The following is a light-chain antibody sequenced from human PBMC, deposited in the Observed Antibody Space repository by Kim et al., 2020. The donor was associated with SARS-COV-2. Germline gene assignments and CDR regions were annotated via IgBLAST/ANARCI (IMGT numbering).Light chain of an antibody. V-gene: IGKV1-27*01. Sequence: RVTITCRASQDIANSLAWYQQKPGKVPQVLIYAASTLQSGVPSRFSGSGSGTEFTLTIASLQTEDVATYYCQKYNSAPWTFGPGT. CDR1: QDIANS. CDR2: AAS. CDR3: QKYNSAPWT. J-gene: IGKJ1*01.